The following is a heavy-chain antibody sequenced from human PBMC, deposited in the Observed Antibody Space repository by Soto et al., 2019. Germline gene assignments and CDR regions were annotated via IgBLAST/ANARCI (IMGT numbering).Heavy chain of an antibody. CDR2: IYSGGTT. D-gene: IGHD3-22*01. V-gene: IGHV3-53*01. J-gene: IGHJ4*03. Sequence: LKLSCAASGFTVSSNYMSWVRQAPGKGLEWVSLIYSGGTTYYADSVKGRFTISRDNSKNTLYLQMNSLRAEDTAVYYCARESLHSSGYFDYWGQGTTVTVSS. CDR1: GFTVSSNY. CDR3: ARESLHSSGYFDY.